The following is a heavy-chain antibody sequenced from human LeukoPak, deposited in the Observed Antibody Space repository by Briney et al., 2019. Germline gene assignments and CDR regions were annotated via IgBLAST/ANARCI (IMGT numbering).Heavy chain of an antibody. J-gene: IGHJ4*02. V-gene: IGHV3-23*01. Sequence: PGGSLRLSCAASGFTFSSYAMSWVRQTPGKGLAWASAISGSGGSTYYADSVKGRFTISRDNSKNTLYLQMNSLRAEDTAVYYCAKVPVGAPLLVDYWGQGTLVTVSS. CDR3: AKVPVGAPLLVDY. CDR2: ISGSGGST. CDR1: GFTFSSYA. D-gene: IGHD3-16*01.